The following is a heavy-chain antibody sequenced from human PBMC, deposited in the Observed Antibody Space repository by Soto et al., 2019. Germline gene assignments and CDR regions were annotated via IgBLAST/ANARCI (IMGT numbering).Heavy chain of an antibody. D-gene: IGHD5-18*01. CDR3: AKGVSQYTPLALFDP. CDR2: ISGSDGRT. CDR1: GFTFSSYA. Sequence: PGGSLSLSCAASGFTFSSYAMSWVRQAPGKGLEWVSTISGSDGRTYSTDSVKGRFTISRDNSRNTAYLQMNSLRVEDTAVYYCAKGVSQYTPLALFDPWGQGTLVTV. J-gene: IGHJ5*02. V-gene: IGHV3-23*01.